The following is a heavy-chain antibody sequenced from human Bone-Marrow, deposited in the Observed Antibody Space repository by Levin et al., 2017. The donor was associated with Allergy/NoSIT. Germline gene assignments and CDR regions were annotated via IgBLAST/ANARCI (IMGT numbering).Heavy chain of an antibody. CDR2: IYYSGST. D-gene: IGHD3-9*01. CDR1: GDSINTRSYY. J-gene: IGHJ4*02. Sequence: PSETLSLTCTVSGDSINTRSYYWGWFRQPPGKGLEWIGNIYYSGSTYYNPSLKSRVTISIDMPKNQFSLKLSSVTAADTAVYYCARPPRAGYADDYWGQGTLVTVSS. CDR3: ARPPRAGYADDY. V-gene: IGHV4-39*07.